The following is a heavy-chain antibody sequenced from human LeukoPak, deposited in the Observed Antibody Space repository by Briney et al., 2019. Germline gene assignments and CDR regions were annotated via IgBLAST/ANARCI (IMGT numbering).Heavy chain of an antibody. CDR2: IYYSGST. CDR3: ARMGSYCSGGSCYVWFDP. V-gene: IGHV4-59*01. J-gene: IGHJ5*02. CDR1: GGSISSYY. Sequence: SETLSLTCTVSGGSISSYYWSWIRQPPGKGLEWIGYIYYSGSTNCNPSLKSRVTISVDTSKNQFSLKLSSVTAADTAVYYCARMGSYCSGGSCYVWFDPWGQGTLVTVSS. D-gene: IGHD2-15*01.